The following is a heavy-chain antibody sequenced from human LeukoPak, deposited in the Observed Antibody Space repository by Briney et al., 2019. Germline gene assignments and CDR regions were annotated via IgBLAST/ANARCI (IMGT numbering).Heavy chain of an antibody. V-gene: IGHV4-34*01. D-gene: IGHD3-3*01. CDR2: IHYSGSA. CDR3: ARHSRFLDAFDI. Sequence: SETLSLTCAVYGGSFSGYYWTWIRQPPGKGLEWIGEIHYSGSATYNPSLKSRVTISVDTSKNQFSLKMNSVTAADTAVYYCARHSRFLDAFDIWGQGTMVTVSS. CDR1: GGSFSGYY. J-gene: IGHJ3*02.